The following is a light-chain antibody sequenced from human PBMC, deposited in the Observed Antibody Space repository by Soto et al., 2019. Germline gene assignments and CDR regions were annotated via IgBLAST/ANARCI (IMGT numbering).Light chain of an antibody. CDR2: SNN. J-gene: IGLJ1*01. CDR1: SSNIGSNT. V-gene: IGLV1-44*01. Sequence: QSVLTQPPSASGTPGQSVTISCSGSSSNIGSNTVNWYQQLPGTAPKLLIYSNNQRPSGVPDRFSGSKSGTSASLAISGLQYEDEADYYCAAWDDSLNGYVFGNGTKLTVL. CDR3: AAWDDSLNGYV.